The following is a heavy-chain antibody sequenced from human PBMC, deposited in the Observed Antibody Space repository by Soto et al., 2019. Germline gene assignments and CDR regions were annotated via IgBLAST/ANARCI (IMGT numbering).Heavy chain of an antibody. CDR1: GGSISSYY. V-gene: IGHV4-59*12. J-gene: IGHJ5*02. CDR2: IYYSGST. D-gene: IGHD3-3*01. CDR3: ARIFGVVIIDWFDP. Sequence: KSSETLSLTCTVSGGSISSYYWSWIRQPPGKGLEWIGYIYYSGSTNYNPSLKSRVTISVDTSKNQFSLKLSSVTAADTAVYYCARIFGVVIIDWFDPWGQGTLVTSPQ.